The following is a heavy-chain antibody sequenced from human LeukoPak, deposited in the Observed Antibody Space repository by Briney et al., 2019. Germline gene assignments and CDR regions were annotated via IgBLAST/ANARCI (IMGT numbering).Heavy chain of an antibody. V-gene: IGHV3-48*03. CDR1: GFSLTTYA. CDR2: ISSSGDST. CDR3: ARDQRVGATWSVAAFDI. Sequence: PGGSLRLSCAASGFSLTTYAMNWVRQAPGKGLEWVSYISSSGDSTYYADSVKGRFTISRDNAKNSLSLQMNSLRAEDTAIYYCARDQRVGATWSVAAFDIWGQGTTVTVSS. D-gene: IGHD1-26*01. J-gene: IGHJ3*02.